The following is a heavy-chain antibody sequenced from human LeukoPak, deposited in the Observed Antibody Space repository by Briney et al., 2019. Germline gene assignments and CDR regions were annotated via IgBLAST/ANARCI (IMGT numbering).Heavy chain of an antibody. J-gene: IGHJ3*02. CDR3: ARGSSYYYDSSGYPNDAFDI. CDR2: MNPNSGNT. Sequence: ASVKVSCKASGYTFTSYDINWVRQATGQGLEWMGWMNPNSGNTGYAQKFQGRVTITRNTSISTAYMELSSLRSEDTAVYYCARGSSYYYDSSGYPNDAFDIWGQGTMVTVSS. CDR1: GYTFTSYD. V-gene: IGHV1-8*03. D-gene: IGHD3-22*01.